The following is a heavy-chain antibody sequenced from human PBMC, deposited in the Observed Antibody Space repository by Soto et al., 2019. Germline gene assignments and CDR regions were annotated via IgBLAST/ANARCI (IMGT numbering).Heavy chain of an antibody. CDR1: GYTFTSYG. V-gene: IGHV1-69*04. D-gene: IGHD6-13*01. J-gene: IGHJ3*02. CDR2: IIPILGIA. CDR3: ARIAQGIAAAGTTPDAFDI. Sequence: GASVKVSCKASGYTFTSYGISWVRQAPGQGLEWMGRIIPILGIANYAQKFQGRVTITADKSTSTAYMELSSLRSEDTAVYYCARIAQGIAAAGTTPDAFDIWGQGTMVTVSS.